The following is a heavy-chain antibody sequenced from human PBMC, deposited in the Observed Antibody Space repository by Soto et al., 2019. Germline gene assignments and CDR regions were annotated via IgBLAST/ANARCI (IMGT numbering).Heavy chain of an antibody. Sequence: GASLKDSCPSSGFTVASYAIHCLGQSRLQTPPLMGLINGGSGNTKYSQGFPGRVTFTRDTFATTAYLELSSLRSEDTAVYYCARVPPWGNSAGDYYIQHYDSWGQGTPVTVS. CDR3: ARVPPWGNSAGDYYIQHYDS. CDR2: INGGSGNT. D-gene: IGHD3-10*01. CDR1: GFTVASYA. J-gene: IGHJ4*02. V-gene: IGHV1-3*01.